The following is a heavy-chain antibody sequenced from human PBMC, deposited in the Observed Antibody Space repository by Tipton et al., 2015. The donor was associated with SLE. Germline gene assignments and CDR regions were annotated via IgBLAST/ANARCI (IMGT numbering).Heavy chain of an antibody. CDR2: IYYGST. D-gene: IGHD6-13*01. V-gene: IGHV4-4*02. J-gene: IGHJ4*02. CDR3: ATRGVRSRWFVY. Sequence: TLSLTCVVSGGSITSSIWWTWVRQSPGKGLEWIGEIYYGSTNYNPSLKSRVTISMDKSKKQFSPNVTSVTAADTAVYYCATRGVRSRWFVYWGQGTLVTVSS. CDR1: GGSITSSIW.